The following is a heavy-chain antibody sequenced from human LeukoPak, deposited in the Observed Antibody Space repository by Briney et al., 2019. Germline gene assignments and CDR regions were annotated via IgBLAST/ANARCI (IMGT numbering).Heavy chain of an antibody. V-gene: IGHV3-30-3*01. D-gene: IGHD6-19*01. J-gene: IGHJ4*02. CDR3: ARDPGSGWSYYFDY. Sequence: GGSLRLSCAASRFTFSSYAMHWVRQAPGKGLGWVAVISYDGSNKYYADSVKGRFTISRDNSKNTLYLQMNSLRAEDTAVYYCARDPGSGWSYYFDYWGQGTLVTVSS. CDR1: RFTFSSYA. CDR2: ISYDGSNK.